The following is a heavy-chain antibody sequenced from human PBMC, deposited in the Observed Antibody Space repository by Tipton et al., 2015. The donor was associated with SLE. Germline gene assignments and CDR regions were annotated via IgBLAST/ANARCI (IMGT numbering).Heavy chain of an antibody. CDR2: IDPSDSYT. Sequence: QLVQSGAEVKKPGESLRISCKGSGYSFTSYWISWVRQMPGKGLEWMGRIDPSDSYTNYSPSFQGHVTISADKSISTAYLQWSSLKASDTAMYYCARHRTVVRGVTSWYFDYWGQGTLVTVSS. V-gene: IGHV5-10-1*01. CDR1: GYSFTSYW. J-gene: IGHJ4*02. D-gene: IGHD3-10*01. CDR3: ARHRTVVRGVTSWYFDY.